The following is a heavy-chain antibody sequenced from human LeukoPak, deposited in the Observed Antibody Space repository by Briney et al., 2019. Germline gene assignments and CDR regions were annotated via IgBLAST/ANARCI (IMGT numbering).Heavy chain of an antibody. J-gene: IGHJ6*02. Sequence: SETLSLTCTVSGGSISSYYWSWIRQPPGKGLEWIGYIYYSGSTNYNPSLKSRVTISVDTSKNQFSLKLSSVSAADTAVYYCASGPSKYYYYYSMDVWGQGTTVTVSS. CDR1: GGSISSYY. CDR2: IYYSGST. V-gene: IGHV4-59*12. CDR3: ASGPSKYYYYYSMDV.